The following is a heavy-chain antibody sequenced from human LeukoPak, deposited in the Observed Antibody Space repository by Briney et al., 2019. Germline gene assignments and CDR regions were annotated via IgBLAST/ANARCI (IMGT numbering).Heavy chain of an antibody. CDR3: ARGVFWSSYYVY. J-gene: IGHJ4*02. D-gene: IGHD3-3*01. CDR1: GGSISSGDYY. V-gene: IGHV4-30-4*01. CDR2: IYSTGST. Sequence: PSETLSLTCTVSGGSISSGDYYWSWIRQPPGKGLEWIGYIYSTGSTSHNPSLRNPITISLDTSKNQFSQKLSSVTAADTAVYYCARGVFWSSYYVYWGQGTQVTVSS.